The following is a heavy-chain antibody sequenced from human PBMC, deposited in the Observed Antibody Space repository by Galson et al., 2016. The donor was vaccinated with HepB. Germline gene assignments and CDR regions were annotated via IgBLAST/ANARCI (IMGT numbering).Heavy chain of an antibody. CDR1: GYTLNDNC. J-gene: IGHJ4*02. D-gene: IGHD6-19*01. CDR3: ARGVTGYRNGWPYIDY. CDR2: IDPSSGST. V-gene: IGHV1-46*02. Sequence: SVKVSCKASGYTLNDNCMHWVRLAPGQGLQWMGWIDPSSGSTRYAQKFQGRVTMTRDTYTRTVYMDLSSLKSDDTAMYYCARGVTGYRNGWPYIDYWGQGTLVSVSS.